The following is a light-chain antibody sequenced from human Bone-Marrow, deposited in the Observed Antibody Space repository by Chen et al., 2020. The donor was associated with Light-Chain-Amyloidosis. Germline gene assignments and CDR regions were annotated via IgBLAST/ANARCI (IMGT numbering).Light chain of an antibody. Sequence: SYVLTQPSSVSVAPGQTATIACGGNNIGSTSVHWYQQTPGQAPLLVVYDDSDRPPGIPERLSGSNSGNTAALTISRVEAGDEADYYCQVWGRSSDRPVFGGGTKLTVL. CDR1: NIGSTS. J-gene: IGLJ3*02. CDR3: QVWGRSSDRPV. CDR2: DDS. V-gene: IGLV3-21*02.